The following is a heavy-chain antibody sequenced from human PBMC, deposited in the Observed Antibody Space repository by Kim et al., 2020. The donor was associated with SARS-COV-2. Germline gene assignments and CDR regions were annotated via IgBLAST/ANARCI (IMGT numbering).Heavy chain of an antibody. V-gene: IGHV4-39*01. Sequence: YNPSRKSRVTISVDTSKNQFSLKLSSVTAADTAVYYCATYHLYSSSWLDYWGQGTLVTVSS. CDR3: ATYHLYSSSWLDY. D-gene: IGHD6-13*01. J-gene: IGHJ4*02.